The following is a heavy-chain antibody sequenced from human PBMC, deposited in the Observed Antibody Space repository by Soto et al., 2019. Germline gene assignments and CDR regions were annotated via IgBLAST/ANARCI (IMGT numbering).Heavy chain of an antibody. Sequence: QVQLVQSGAEVKKPGASVKVSCKASGYTFTSYGISWVRQAPGQGLEWMGWISAYNGNTNYAQKLQGRVTMTTDTSTSTAYIELRSLRSDDTAVYYCARDSVRFLEWLDAFDIWGQGTMVTVSS. CDR2: ISAYNGNT. CDR1: GYTFTSYG. CDR3: ARDSVRFLEWLDAFDI. J-gene: IGHJ3*02. D-gene: IGHD3-3*01. V-gene: IGHV1-18*01.